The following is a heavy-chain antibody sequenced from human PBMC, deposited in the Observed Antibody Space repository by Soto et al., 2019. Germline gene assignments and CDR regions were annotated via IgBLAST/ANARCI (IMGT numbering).Heavy chain of an antibody. V-gene: IGHV3-23*01. CDR1: GFTFSSYA. J-gene: IGHJ5*02. D-gene: IGHD4-17*01. CDR3: AKVGRSTVTPGWFDP. CDR2: ISGSGGST. Sequence: EVQLLESGGGLVQPGGSLRLSCAASGFTFSSYAMSWVRQAPGKGLEWVSAISGSGGSTYYADSVKGRFTISRDKSKNTLYLQMNSLRAEDTAVYYCAKVGRSTVTPGWFDPWGQGTLVTVSS.